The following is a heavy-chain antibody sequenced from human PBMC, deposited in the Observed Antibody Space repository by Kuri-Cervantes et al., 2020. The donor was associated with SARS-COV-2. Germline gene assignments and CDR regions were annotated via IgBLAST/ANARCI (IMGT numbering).Heavy chain of an antibody. CDR3: TTLIDY. CDR2: IKSKTDGGTT. J-gene: IGHJ4*02. CDR1: GFLFSASA. V-gene: IGHV3-15*01. Sequence: GGSLRLSCEVSGFLFSASAIHWVRQASGKGLEWVGRIKSKTDGGTTDYAAPVKGRFTISRDDSKNMAYLQMNSLKTEDTAVYYCTTLIDYWGQGALVTVSS.